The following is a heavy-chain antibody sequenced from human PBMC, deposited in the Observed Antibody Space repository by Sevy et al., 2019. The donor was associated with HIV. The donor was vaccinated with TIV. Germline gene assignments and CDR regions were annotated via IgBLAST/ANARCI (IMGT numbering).Heavy chain of an antibody. CDR3: ARDLPSAVTDPFYYYGLAV. J-gene: IGHJ6*02. V-gene: IGHV3-30*04. CDR2: ISSDRTKE. Sequence: GGSLRLSCAASGFTFSIYVIHWVRQAPGKGLEWVAVISSDRTKEYYADSVKGRFTISRDNSKNTMYLQMNSLRVEDTAVYYCARDLPSAVTDPFYYYGLAVWGQGTTVTVSS. D-gene: IGHD2-21*02. CDR1: GFTFSIYV.